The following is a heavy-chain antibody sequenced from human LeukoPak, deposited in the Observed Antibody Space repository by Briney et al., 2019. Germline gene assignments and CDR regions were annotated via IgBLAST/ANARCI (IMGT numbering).Heavy chain of an antibody. D-gene: IGHD3-9*01. J-gene: IGHJ4*02. CDR2: INHSGST. CDR3: ARGSSWLPFDY. CDR1: GGSFSGYY. V-gene: IGHV4-34*01. Sequence: SETLSLTCAVYGGSFSGYYWSWIRQPPEKGLEWIGEINHSGSTNYNPSLKSRVTISVDTSKNQFSLKLSSVTAADTAVYYCARGSSWLPFDYWGQGTLVTVSS.